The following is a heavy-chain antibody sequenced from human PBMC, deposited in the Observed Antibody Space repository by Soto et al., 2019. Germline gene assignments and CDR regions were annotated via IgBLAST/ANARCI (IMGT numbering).Heavy chain of an antibody. CDR3: AKGWISWQWLRYYYYYGMDV. J-gene: IGHJ6*02. CDR2: INHSGST. V-gene: IGHV4-34*01. D-gene: IGHD6-19*01. Sequence: SETLSLTCAVYGGSFSGYYWSWIRQPPGKGLEWIGEINHSGSTNYNPSLKSRVTISVDTSKNQFSLKLSSVTAADTAVYYCAKGWISWQWLRYYYYYGMDVWGQGTTVTVSS. CDR1: GGSFSGYY.